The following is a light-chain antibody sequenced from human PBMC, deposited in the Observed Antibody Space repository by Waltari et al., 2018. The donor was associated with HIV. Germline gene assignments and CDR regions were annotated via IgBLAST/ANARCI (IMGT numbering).Light chain of an antibody. J-gene: IGKJ4*01. CDR1: RNILYNSDNKNY. Sequence: DIIMTQSPDSLAVSLGERVTINCKSSRNILYNSDNKNYLAWYQQKAGQAPRVLISWASTRPVGVPSSIRTFGVPERFSVSGSGTNFSLTISSLQEDDVAVYYCQQYYSLPPTFGGGTRVERK. V-gene: IGKV4-1*01. CDR2: WAS. CDR3: QQYYSLPPT.